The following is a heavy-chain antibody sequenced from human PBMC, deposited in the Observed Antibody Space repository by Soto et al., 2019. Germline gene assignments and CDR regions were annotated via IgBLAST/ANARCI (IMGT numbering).Heavy chain of an antibody. Sequence: EVQLVESGGGLVKPGGSLRLSCAASGFTFSNAWMNCVRQAPGKGLEWVGRIKSKTDGGTTDYAAPVKGRFTISRDDSKNTLYLQMNSLKTEDTAVYYCTTVLGMGCSGGSCYSGGEDVWGQGTTVTVSS. V-gene: IGHV3-15*07. CDR2: IKSKTDGGTT. CDR3: TTVLGMGCSGGSCYSGGEDV. J-gene: IGHJ6*02. D-gene: IGHD2-15*01. CDR1: GFTFSNAW.